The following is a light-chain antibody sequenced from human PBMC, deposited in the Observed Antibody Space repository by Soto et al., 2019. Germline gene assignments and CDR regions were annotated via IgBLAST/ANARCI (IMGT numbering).Light chain of an antibody. J-gene: IGLJ3*02. Sequence: QSVLTQPASVSGSPGQSITIPCSGRSSDLGGLHYVSWYQQHPGKVPKLIIYKVDNRPSGISDRFSASKSGNTASLTISRLPAEDEAQYCCSSYTTVPSPQWVFAGGTKLTVL. CDR2: KVD. V-gene: IGLV2-14*01. CDR3: SSYTTVPSPQWV. CDR1: SSDLGGLHY.